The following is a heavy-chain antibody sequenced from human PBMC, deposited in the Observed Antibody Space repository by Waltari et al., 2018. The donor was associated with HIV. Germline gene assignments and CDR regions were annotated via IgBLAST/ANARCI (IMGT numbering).Heavy chain of an antibody. J-gene: IGHJ4*02. Sequence: EVQLVESGGGLVQPGGSLRLSCAASGFTFSSYAINWVRQAPGKGLEWDSYISSSSTTINYADSVKGRFTISRDNAKNLLYLQMSSLRAEDTAVYFCARERFGSSYFGYWGQGTLVTVSS. CDR3: ARERFGSSYFGY. CDR2: ISSSSTTI. CDR1: GFTFSSYA. V-gene: IGHV3-48*04. D-gene: IGHD6-6*01.